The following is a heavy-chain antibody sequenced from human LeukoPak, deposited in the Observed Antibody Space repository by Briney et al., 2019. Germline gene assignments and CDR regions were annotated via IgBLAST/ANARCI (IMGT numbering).Heavy chain of an antibody. J-gene: IGHJ4*02. CDR3: AREYSSGGDYAFDY. Sequence: GGSLRLSCAASGFTFSSYLMSWVRQAPGKGLEWVANIKQDGSEKYYVDSVKGRFTISRDNAKNSLYLQMNSLRADDTAVYYCAREYSSGGDYAFDYWGQGNRVTVSS. CDR1: GFTFSSYL. D-gene: IGHD4-17*01. CDR2: IKQDGSEK. V-gene: IGHV3-7*01.